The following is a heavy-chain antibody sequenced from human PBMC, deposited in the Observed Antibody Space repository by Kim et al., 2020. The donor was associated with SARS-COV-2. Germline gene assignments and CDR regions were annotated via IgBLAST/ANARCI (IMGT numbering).Heavy chain of an antibody. J-gene: IGHJ4*02. CDR3: AKPPTSSGWYYFDY. CDR1: GFTFSSYA. Sequence: GGSLRLSCAASGFTFSSYAMNWVRQAPGKGLEWVSAISGSGGSTYYADSVKGRFTISRDNSKNTLYLQMNSLRAEDTAVYYCAKPPTSSGWYYFDYWGQGTVVTVSS. V-gene: IGHV3-23*01. CDR2: ISGSGGST. D-gene: IGHD6-19*01.